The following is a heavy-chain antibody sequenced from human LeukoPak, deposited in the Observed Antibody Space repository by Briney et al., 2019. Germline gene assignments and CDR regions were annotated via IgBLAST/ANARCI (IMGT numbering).Heavy chain of an antibody. CDR1: GFTFSSYG. CDR2: ISYDGSNK. J-gene: IGHJ4*02. CDR3: AKDGRDVTFDY. Sequence: GGSLRLSCAASGFTFSSYGMHWVRQAPGKGLEWVAVISYDGSNKYYADSVKGRFTISRDNSKNTLYLQMNSLRAEDTAVYYCAKDGRDVTFDYWGQGTLVNVSS. D-gene: IGHD1-26*01. V-gene: IGHV3-30*18.